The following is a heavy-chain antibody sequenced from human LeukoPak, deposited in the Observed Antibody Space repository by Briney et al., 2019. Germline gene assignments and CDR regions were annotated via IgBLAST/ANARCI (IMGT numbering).Heavy chain of an antibody. CDR1: SGSISTFY. D-gene: IGHD3-10*01. Sequence: SETLSLTCTVSSGSISTFYWSWIRQPAGKGLEWIGRIFTSGSTNYNPSLKSRVTMSVDTSKNQFSLKLSSVTAADTAVYYCARVRRAGINYYYMDVWGKGTTVTISS. CDR2: IFTSGST. V-gene: IGHV4-4*07. J-gene: IGHJ6*03. CDR3: ARVRRAGINYYYMDV.